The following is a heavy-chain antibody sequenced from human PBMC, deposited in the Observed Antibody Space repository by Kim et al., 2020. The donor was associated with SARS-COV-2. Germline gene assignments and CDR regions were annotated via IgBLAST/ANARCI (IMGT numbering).Heavy chain of an antibody. D-gene: IGHD4-17*01. Sequence: GGTNYAQKFQGRVTMTRDTSISTAYMELSRLRSDDTAVYYCARGSVTLDYWGQGTLVTVSS. V-gene: IGHV1-2*02. CDR3: ARGSVTLDY. CDR2: GGT. J-gene: IGHJ4*02.